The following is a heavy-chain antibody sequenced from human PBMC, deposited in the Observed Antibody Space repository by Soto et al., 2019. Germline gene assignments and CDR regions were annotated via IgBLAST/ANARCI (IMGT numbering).Heavy chain of an antibody. D-gene: IGHD3-3*01. Sequence: SETLSLTCTVSGGSISSYYWSWIRQPPGKGLEWIGYIYYSGSTNYNPSLKSRVTISVDTSKNQFSLKLSSVTAADTAVYYCARVVPDYDFWSGYYGPYYYGMDVWGQGTTVTVSS. CDR3: ARVVPDYDFWSGYYGPYYYGMDV. J-gene: IGHJ6*02. V-gene: IGHV4-59*01. CDR1: GGSISSYY. CDR2: IYYSGST.